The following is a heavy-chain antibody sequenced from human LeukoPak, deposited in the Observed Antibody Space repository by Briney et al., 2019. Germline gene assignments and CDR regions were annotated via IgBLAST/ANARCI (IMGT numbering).Heavy chain of an antibody. CDR3: AKDQGTAPPCSSGWENAFDI. CDR2: ISWNSGSI. CDR1: GFTFDDYA. D-gene: IGHD6-19*01. V-gene: IGHV3-9*01. Sequence: GGSLRLSCAASGFTFDDYAMHWVRRAPGKGLEWVSGISWNSGSIGYADSVKGRFTISRDNAKNSLYLQMNSLRAEDTALYYCAKDQGTAPPCSSGWENAFDIWGQGTMVTVSS. J-gene: IGHJ3*02.